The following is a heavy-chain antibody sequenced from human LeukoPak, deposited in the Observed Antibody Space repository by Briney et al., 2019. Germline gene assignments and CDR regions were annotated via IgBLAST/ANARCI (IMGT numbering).Heavy chain of an antibody. CDR1: GGSFSGYY. CDR3: ARLEQLVAGKYYYYYYMDV. Sequence: KTSETLSLTCAVYGGSFSGYYWSWIRQPPGKGLEWIGEINHSGSTNYNPSLKSRVTLSVDTSKNQFSLKLSSVTAADAAVYYCARLEQLVAGKYYYYYYMDVWGKGTTVTVSS. D-gene: IGHD6-6*01. V-gene: IGHV4-34*01. J-gene: IGHJ6*03. CDR2: INHSGST.